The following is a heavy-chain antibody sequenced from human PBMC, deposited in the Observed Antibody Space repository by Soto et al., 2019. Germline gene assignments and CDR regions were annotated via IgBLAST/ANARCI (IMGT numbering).Heavy chain of an antibody. CDR3: ARDPAGGGSGSYYNWGHYYYYGIDF. V-gene: IGHV4-31*03. J-gene: IGHJ6*02. CDR1: GGSISSGGYY. D-gene: IGHD3-10*01. CDR2: IYYSGST. Sequence: SETLSLTCTVSGGSISSGGYYWSWIRQHPGKGLEWIGYIYYSGSTYYNPSLKSRVTISVDTSKNQFSLKLSSVTAADTAVYYCARDPAGGGSGSYYNWGHYYYYGIDFWGQGTTVTVSS.